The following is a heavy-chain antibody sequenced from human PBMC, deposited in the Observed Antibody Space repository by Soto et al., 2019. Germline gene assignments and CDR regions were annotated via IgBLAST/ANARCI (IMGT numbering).Heavy chain of an antibody. V-gene: IGHV1-8*01. J-gene: IGHJ6*02. CDR1: GYTFSDFD. Sequence: QAHLEQSGAELKRPGASVKVSCKASGYTFSDFDINWLRQASGQGPEWMGWMNAKSGDTFFPQRFQGKVNMTGDTALSTAYMEVGSLTSDDTAIYYGARGNPFNYAGFDVWGQGTTVAVSS. D-gene: IGHD3-16*01. CDR3: ARGNPFNYAGFDV. CDR2: MNAKSGDT.